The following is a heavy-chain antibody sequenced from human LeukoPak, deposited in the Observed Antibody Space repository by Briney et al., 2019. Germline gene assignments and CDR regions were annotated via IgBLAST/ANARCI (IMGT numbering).Heavy chain of an antibody. V-gene: IGHV3-21*01. J-gene: IGHJ4*02. D-gene: IGHD5-12*01. CDR2: ISSSSSYI. CDR3: ARGGGYGGYYFDY. CDR1: GFTFSSYS. Sequence: GGSLRLSCAASGFTFSSYSMHWVRQAPGKGLAWVSSISSSSSYIYYADSVKGRFTISRDNSKDSLYLQMNSLRAEDTAVYYCARGGGYGGYYFDYWGQGILVTVSS.